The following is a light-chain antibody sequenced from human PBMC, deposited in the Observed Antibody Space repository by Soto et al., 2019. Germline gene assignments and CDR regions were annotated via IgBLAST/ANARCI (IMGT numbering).Light chain of an antibody. CDR2: AAS. V-gene: IGKV1-16*02. Sequence: DIQMTQSPSSLSASVGDTFTITWRASQDISNYVAWSQQRPGQAPKSLIYAASSLQSGVTSKFSGSGSGTHFTLTINSLQPEDFATYYCQHYHSYPLTFGGGTKVDIK. J-gene: IGKJ4*01. CDR3: QHYHSYPLT. CDR1: QDISNY.